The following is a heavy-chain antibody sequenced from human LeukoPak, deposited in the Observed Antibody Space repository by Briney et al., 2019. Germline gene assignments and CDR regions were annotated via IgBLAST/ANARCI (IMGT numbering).Heavy chain of an antibody. D-gene: IGHD5-12*01. J-gene: IGHJ4*02. CDR3: ARGLIGVATTIDY. V-gene: IGHV4-34*01. CDR1: GGSFNGYY. Sequence: SETLSLTCAVYGGSFNGYYWSWIRQPPGKGLEWIGEINHRRSTNYNPSLKSRVTISVDTSKNQFSLKVRSVTAADTAVYYCARGLIGVATTIDYWGQGTLVTVSS. CDR2: INHRRST.